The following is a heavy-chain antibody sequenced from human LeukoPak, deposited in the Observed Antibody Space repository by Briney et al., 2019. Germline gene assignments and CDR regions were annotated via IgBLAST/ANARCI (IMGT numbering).Heavy chain of an antibody. J-gene: IGHJ4*02. CDR3: ARDPSNTSGWYVYFDY. V-gene: IGHV1-18*04. CDR1: GYTFNIYG. CDR2: ISAYNGDT. Sequence: ESVQVSCKASGYTFNIYGISWVRQAPGQGLEWMGWISAYNGDTKYAEKLQGRVTMTTDTSTSTAYMELRSLRSDDSAVYYCARDPSNTSGWYVYFDYWGQGTLVTVSS. D-gene: IGHD6-19*01.